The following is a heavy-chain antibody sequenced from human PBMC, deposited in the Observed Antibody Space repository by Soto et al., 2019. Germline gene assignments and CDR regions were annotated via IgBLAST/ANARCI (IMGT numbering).Heavy chain of an antibody. Sequence: PGGSLILSCAASGVTCSNAGVSWVRQAPGKGLEWVGRIKSKTDGGTTDYAAPVKGRFTISRDDSKNTLYLQMNSLKTEDTAVYYCTTDKKRIGRFLEWFFHYNWFDPWGQGTLVTVSS. D-gene: IGHD3-3*01. CDR3: TTDKKRIGRFLEWFFHYNWFDP. J-gene: IGHJ5*02. V-gene: IGHV3-15*01. CDR1: GVTCSNAG. CDR2: IKSKTDGGTT.